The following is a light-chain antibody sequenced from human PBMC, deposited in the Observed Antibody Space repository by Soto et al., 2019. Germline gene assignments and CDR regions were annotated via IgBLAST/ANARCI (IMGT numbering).Light chain of an antibody. CDR2: DAS. CDR3: QQNDNLPPT. CDR1: QDISNY. Sequence: DIPMTQSPSSLSASVGDRVTITCQASQDISNYLNWYQQKPGKAPKLLIYDASNLETGVPSRFSGSGSRTDFTFTISSLQPEDIATYYCQQNDNLPPTFGQGTKLE. V-gene: IGKV1-33*01. J-gene: IGKJ2*01.